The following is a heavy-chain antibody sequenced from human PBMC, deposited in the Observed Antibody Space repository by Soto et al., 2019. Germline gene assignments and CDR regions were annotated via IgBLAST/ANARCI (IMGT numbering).Heavy chain of an antibody. D-gene: IGHD3-10*02. Sequence: QVQLVQSGAEVKKPGCSVKVSCKASGGTFSSYTISWVRQAPGQGLEWMGRISPVLGIANYAEKFQGRVTITSDNSTRTAYMEMSSLRMEDPAVYYCARGKSTCSGSCFDYWGQGTLVTVSS. CDR1: GGTFSSYT. J-gene: IGHJ4*02. CDR3: ARGKSTCSGSCFDY. CDR2: ISPVLGIA. V-gene: IGHV1-69*02.